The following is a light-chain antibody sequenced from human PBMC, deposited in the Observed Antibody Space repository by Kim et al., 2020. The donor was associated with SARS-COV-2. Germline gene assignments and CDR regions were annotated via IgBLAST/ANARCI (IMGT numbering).Light chain of an antibody. CDR2: YDD. CDR3: QAWDSSTAV. V-gene: IGLV3-1*01. CDR1: KLGDKY. Sequence: SYKLTQPPSVSVSPGQTASITCSGDKLGDKYAFWYQQKPGQTPVLVIYYDDKRPSEIPERFSGSTSGNTATLTISGTQTMDEASYFCQAWDSSTAVFGGGTQLTVL. J-gene: IGLJ2*01.